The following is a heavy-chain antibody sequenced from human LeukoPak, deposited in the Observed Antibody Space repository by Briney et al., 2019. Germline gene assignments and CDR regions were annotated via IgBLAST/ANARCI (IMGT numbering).Heavy chain of an antibody. D-gene: IGHD3-10*01. CDR1: GYSISSVYS. CDR2: IYPSGNT. V-gene: IGHV4-38-2*01. CDR3: ARWASGGSADFDY. J-gene: IGHJ4*02. Sequence: SETLSLTCAVSGYSISSVYSWGWIRQPPGKGLEWIGSIYPSGNTYYNPSLKSRVTISVVTSKNQFSLKLSSLTAADTAVYYCARWASGGSADFDYWGQGALVTVSS.